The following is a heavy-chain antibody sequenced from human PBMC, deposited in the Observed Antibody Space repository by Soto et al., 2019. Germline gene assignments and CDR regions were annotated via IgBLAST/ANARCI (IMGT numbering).Heavy chain of an antibody. Sequence: ASVKVSCKASGFTFTSSAVQWVRQARGQRLEWIGWIVVGSGNTNYAQKFQERVTITRDMSTSTAYMELSSLRSEDTAVYYCAAAGTYYYDSSGYYYPYYFDYWGQGTLVTVSS. D-gene: IGHD3-22*01. J-gene: IGHJ4*02. CDR1: GFTFTSSA. V-gene: IGHV1-58*01. CDR3: AAAGTYYYDSSGYYYPYYFDY. CDR2: IVVGSGNT.